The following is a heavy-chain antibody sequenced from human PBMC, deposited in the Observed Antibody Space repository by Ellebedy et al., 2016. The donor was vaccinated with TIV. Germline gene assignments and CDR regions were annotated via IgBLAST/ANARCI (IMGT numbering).Heavy chain of an antibody. CDR1: GFSFSTYG. J-gene: IGHJ4*02. D-gene: IGHD3-10*01. CDR3: ARGPFGSGRYSCDY. CDR2: ITITSATK. Sequence: PGGSLRLSCAASGFSFSTYGMNWVRQAPGKGLEWLSYITITSATKYYADSVKGRFTISRDNPKNSMYLQMDSLRAEDTGVYYCARGPFGSGRYSCDYWGQGTLVIVSS. V-gene: IGHV3-48*04.